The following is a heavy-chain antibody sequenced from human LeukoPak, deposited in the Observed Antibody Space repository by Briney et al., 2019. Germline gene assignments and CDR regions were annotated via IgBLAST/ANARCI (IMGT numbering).Heavy chain of an antibody. J-gene: IGHJ4*02. CDR2: IIPIFGTA. Sequence: SVKVSCKASGGTFSSYAISWVRQAPGQGLEWMGGIIPIFGTANYAQKFQGRVTITADKSTSTAYMELSSLRSEDTAVYYCARSGDYGGNSGYFDYWGQGTLVTVSS. CDR3: ARSGDYGGNSGYFDY. D-gene: IGHD4-23*01. V-gene: IGHV1-69*06. CDR1: GGTFSSYA.